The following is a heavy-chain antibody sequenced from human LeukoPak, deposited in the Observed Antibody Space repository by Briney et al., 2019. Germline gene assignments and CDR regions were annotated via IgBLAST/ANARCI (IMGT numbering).Heavy chain of an antibody. V-gene: IGHV1-2*02. D-gene: IGHD3-22*01. J-gene: IGHJ4*02. CDR2: INPNSGGT. Sequence: ASVKVSCKASGYTFTGYYMHWVRQAPGQGLEWMGWINPNSGGTNYAQKFQGRVTMTRDTSISTAYMELSRLRSDDTAVYYCARGNYYDSSGYFPFDYWGQGTLVTVSS. CDR3: ARGNYYDSSGYFPFDY. CDR1: GYTFTGYY.